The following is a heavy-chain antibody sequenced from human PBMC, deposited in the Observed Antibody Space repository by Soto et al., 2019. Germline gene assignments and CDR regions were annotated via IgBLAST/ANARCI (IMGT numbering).Heavy chain of an antibody. CDR2: IHYSGGT. J-gene: IGHJ5*02. V-gene: IGHV4-59*02. CDR1: GASVSTYS. D-gene: IGHD3-16*01. Sequence: QVQLQESGPGLVKPSGTLSLTCSVTGASVSTYSWSWIRQSPGKGLEWIGYIHYSGGTNYTPSLRSRVTISVDTSKNQLSLNLTSLTAADTAVYYCARGRTSGLAVFNWFDPWGQGTLVTVSS. CDR3: ARGRTSGLAVFNWFDP.